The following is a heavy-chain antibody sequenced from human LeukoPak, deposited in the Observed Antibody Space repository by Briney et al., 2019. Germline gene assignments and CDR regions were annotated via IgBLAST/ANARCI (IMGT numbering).Heavy chain of an antibody. V-gene: IGHV4-59*01. CDR2: IHYSGST. J-gene: IGHJ4*02. CDR3: ARVTSRPGAYGDHFDY. D-gene: IGHD4-17*01. Sequence: SETLSLTCTVSGGSISSYYWSWIRQPPGKGLEWIGYIHYSGSTNYSPSLKSRVTISVDTSKNQFSLKLSSVTAADTAVYYCARVTSRPGAYGDHFDYWGQGTLVTVSS. CDR1: GGSISSYY.